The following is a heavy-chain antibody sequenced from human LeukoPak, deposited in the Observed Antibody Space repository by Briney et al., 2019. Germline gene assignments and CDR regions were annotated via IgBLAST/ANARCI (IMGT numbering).Heavy chain of an antibody. Sequence: PGGSLRLSCAASGFTFSNYAMSWVRQAPGKGLEWVSAISGSGGSSYYADSVKGRFTISRDNYKKTLYLQMNSLTAEATAVYYCAKDRYSSSSYGADYWGQGALVTVSS. J-gene: IGHJ4*02. V-gene: IGHV3-23*01. CDR3: AKDRYSSSSYGADY. D-gene: IGHD6-13*01. CDR1: GFTFSNYA. CDR2: ISGSGGSS.